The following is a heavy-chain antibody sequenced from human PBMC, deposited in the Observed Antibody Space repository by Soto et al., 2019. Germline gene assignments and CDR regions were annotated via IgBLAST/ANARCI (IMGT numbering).Heavy chain of an antibody. CDR1: GYTFTTNF. D-gene: IGHD3-22*01. V-gene: IGHV1-46*03. CDR3: ARAHYDSDAFDF. J-gene: IGHJ3*01. CDR2: ISPGGGTT. Sequence: VQLVQSGAEVKKPGASVKISCKASGYTFTTNFIHWIQQAPGQGLEWVGIISPGGGTTVYAQKCQGRVTMTRDTSTSTVYMELRNLRSEDTAVFYCARAHYDSDAFDFWGQGTMVIVSS.